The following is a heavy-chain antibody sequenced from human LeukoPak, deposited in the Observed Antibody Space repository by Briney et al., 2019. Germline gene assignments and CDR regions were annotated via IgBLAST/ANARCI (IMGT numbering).Heavy chain of an antibody. CDR1: GFTVSSNY. D-gene: IGHD4-23*01. Sequence: GGSLRLSCAASGFTVSSNYINWVRQAPGKGLEWVSVTYSGGNTYYADSVKGRFTISRDNSKNTLYLQMNSLRAEDTAVYYCARSGGRGSDVFDIWGQGTMVTVSS. J-gene: IGHJ3*02. V-gene: IGHV3-53*01. CDR2: TYSGGNT. CDR3: ARSGGRGSDVFDI.